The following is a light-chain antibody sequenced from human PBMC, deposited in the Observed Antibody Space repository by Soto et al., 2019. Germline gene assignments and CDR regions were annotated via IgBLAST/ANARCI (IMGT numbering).Light chain of an antibody. CDR3: QQAASFPIT. J-gene: IGKJ5*01. Sequence: DIQMTQSPSSVSASVGDRVTITCRASQCVSTWLAWYQQKPGKAPNLLIYTASSLQSGVPSRFSGSGSGTDFTLTINGLQPEDFATSYCQQAASFPITFGQGTRLEIK. CDR2: TAS. CDR1: QCVSTW. V-gene: IGKV1-12*01.